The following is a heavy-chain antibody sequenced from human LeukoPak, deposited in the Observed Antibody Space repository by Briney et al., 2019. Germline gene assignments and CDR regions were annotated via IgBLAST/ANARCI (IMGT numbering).Heavy chain of an antibody. CDR1: GYTFTSYG. Sequence: SVKVSCKASGYTFTSYGISWVRQAPGQGLEWMGWISAYNGNTNNAQKLQGRVTMTTDTSTSTAYMELRSLRSDDTAVYYCARSGGGYSYGYDDYWGQGTLVTVSS. J-gene: IGHJ4*02. D-gene: IGHD5-18*01. CDR2: ISAYNGNT. V-gene: IGHV1-18*01. CDR3: ARSGGGYSYGYDDY.